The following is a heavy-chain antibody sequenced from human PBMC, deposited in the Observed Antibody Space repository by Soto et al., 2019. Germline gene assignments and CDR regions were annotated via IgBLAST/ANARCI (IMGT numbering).Heavy chain of an antibody. CDR3: ASDRLGSLDY. J-gene: IGHJ4*02. CDR2: VAHSGGT. CDR1: GDSISSNQ. D-gene: IGHD1-26*01. Sequence: SETLSLTCTVSGDSISSNQWGWIRQAPGKGLEWIGYVAHSGGTNYNPSLQSRLTVSKDMSRNQFSLTLSSVTAADTAVYYCASDRLGSLDYWGQGTLVTVSS. V-gene: IGHV4-59*01.